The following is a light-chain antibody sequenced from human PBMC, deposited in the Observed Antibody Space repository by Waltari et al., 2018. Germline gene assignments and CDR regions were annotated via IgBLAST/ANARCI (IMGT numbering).Light chain of an antibody. CDR2: VNSDGSH. CDR3: QTGGHGTWV. V-gene: IGLV4-69*01. Sequence: LVLTQSPSASASLGASVKLTCTPSSGYSSNVIAWLQQQPGKGPRYLMKVNSDGSHRKGDHLPDRFSSSDSGTESYLTVSSLQSEDEADYYCQTGGHGTWVFGGGTKLTVL. J-gene: IGLJ3*02. CDR1: SGYSSNV.